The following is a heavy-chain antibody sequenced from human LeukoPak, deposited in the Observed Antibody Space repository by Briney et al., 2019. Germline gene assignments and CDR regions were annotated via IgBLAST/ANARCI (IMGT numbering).Heavy chain of an antibody. CDR2: IIPIFGTT. Sequence: SVKVSCKASGGTFSSYAISWVRQAPGQGLEWMGRIIPIFGTTNYARNFQGRVTITTVKSTSTAYMELSSLRSEDTAVYYCAKAGLYDYVWGSYRQKWFDPWGQGTLVTVSS. J-gene: IGHJ5*02. CDR3: AKAGLYDYVWGSYRQKWFDP. CDR1: GGTFSSYA. D-gene: IGHD3-16*02. V-gene: IGHV1-69*05.